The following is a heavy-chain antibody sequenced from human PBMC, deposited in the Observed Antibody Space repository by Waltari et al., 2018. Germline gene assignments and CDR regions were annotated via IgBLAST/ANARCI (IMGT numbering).Heavy chain of an antibody. CDR3: ARLRNPADYFDY. Sequence: QVQLQESGPGLVKPSETLSLTCAVSGYSISSGYYWGWIRQPPGQGLEWIGSIYHSGSTYYNPSLKSRVTISVDTSKNQFSLKLSSVTAADTAVYYCARLRNPADYFDYWGQGTLVTVSS. CDR2: IYHSGST. J-gene: IGHJ4*02. CDR1: GYSISSGYY. V-gene: IGHV4-38-2*01.